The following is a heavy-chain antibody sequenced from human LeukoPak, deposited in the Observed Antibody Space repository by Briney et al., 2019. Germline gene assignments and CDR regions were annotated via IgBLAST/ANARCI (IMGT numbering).Heavy chain of an antibody. CDR1: GFSFSNYA. CDR3: ASLSQYPSAWFDP. J-gene: IGHJ5*02. Sequence: GGSLRLSCAASGFSFSNYAMSWVRQVPGKGLEWVSAISGRDDSTYYADSVKGRFTISRDNTKNMLYLQMNSLTAEDTAMYYCASLSQYPSAWFDPWGQGTLVTVSS. D-gene: IGHD2/OR15-2a*01. V-gene: IGHV3-23*01. CDR2: ISGRDDST.